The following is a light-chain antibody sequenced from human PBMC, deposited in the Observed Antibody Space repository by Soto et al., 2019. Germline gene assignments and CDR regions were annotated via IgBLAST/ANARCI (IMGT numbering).Light chain of an antibody. J-gene: IGKJ1*01. CDR1: QSISSNY. CDR2: GAS. Sequence: EIVLTQSPGTLSLSPGERATLSCRASQSISSNYLAWYQQKPGQAPRLLIYGASSRATGIPDRFSGSGSGTDFTLTISRLEPEASAIYYCQQYGSWTFGQGTKVEIQ. V-gene: IGKV3-20*01. CDR3: QQYGSWT.